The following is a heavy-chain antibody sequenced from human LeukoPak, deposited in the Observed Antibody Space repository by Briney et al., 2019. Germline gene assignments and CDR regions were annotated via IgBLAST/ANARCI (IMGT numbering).Heavy chain of an antibody. CDR3: TRVLPEGGNFPHDHYGMDV. CDR2: ISYDGTNK. J-gene: IGHJ6*02. D-gene: IGHD4-23*01. Sequence: GGSLRLSCAASGFSFSRHAMHCVRQAPGKGLEWVSVISYDGTNKYDADSVKGRFTISRDNPKNTLYLQMSSLRPEDTAVYYCTRVLPEGGNFPHDHYGMDVWGQGTTVTVSS. CDR1: GFSFSRHA. V-gene: IGHV3-30-3*01.